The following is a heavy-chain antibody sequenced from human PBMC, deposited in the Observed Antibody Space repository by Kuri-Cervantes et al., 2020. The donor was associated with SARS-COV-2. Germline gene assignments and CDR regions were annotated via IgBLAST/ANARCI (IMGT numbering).Heavy chain of an antibody. D-gene: IGHD6-13*01. CDR3: ARGQGSSWSANAFDV. V-gene: IGHV3-21*01. Sequence: GGSLRLSCAASGFAFSNFTLNRVRQAPGKGLEWVSSIASSRGSKYFADSVKGRFTISRDNAKNSVYLQMSSLRADDTAVYYCARGQGSSWSANAFDVWGQGTKVTVSS. CDR1: GFAFSNFT. J-gene: IGHJ3*01. CDR2: IASSRGSK.